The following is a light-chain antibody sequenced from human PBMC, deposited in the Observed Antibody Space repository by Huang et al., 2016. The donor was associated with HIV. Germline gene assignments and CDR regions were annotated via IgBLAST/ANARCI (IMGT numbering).Light chain of an antibody. CDR3: QQRTYSFT. CDR2: DAS. CDR1: QSVGSF. J-gene: IGKJ3*01. Sequence: EIVLTQSPATLSLSPGERATLSCRASQSVGSFLAWYQQKPGQAPRLFIYDASYRATGIPARFSGSGSGRDVTLTISSLEPEDFAVYYCQQRTYSFTFGPGTKVD. V-gene: IGKV3-11*02.